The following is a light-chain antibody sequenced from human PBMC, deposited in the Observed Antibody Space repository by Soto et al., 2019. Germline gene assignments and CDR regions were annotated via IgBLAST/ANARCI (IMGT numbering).Light chain of an antibody. CDR2: EGS. V-gene: IGLV2-23*01. CDR1: SSDVGTYNL. CDR3: CSYAGSSTYV. J-gene: IGLJ1*01. Sequence: QSALPQPDSVSGSPGQSITISCTGTSSDVGTYNLVSWYQHHPGKDPKLMIYEGSKRPSGVSNRFSGAKSGNTASLTISGLQADDEADYYCCSYAGSSTYVFGTGTKLTVL.